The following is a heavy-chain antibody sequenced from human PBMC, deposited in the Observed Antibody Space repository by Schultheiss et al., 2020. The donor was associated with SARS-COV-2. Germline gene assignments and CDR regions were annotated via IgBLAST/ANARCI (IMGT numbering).Heavy chain of an antibody. CDR1: GYTFTDYY. J-gene: IGHJ4*02. CDR3: ARDVDWNLNY. D-gene: IGHD1-7*01. CDR2: VNPNSGGT. V-gene: IGHV1-2*04. Sequence: ASVKVSCKASGYTFTDYYMHWVRQAPGQGLEWMGWVNPNSGGTNYAQKFQDWVTMTRDTSISTAYMELNRLRSDDTAVYYCARDVDWNLNYWGQGTLVTVSS.